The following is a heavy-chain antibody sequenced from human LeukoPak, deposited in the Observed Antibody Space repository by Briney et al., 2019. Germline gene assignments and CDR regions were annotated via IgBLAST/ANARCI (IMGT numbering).Heavy chain of an antibody. CDR3: AREGGSYSSWFDP. CDR2: IKQDGSEK. D-gene: IGHD1-26*01. V-gene: IGHV3-7*01. CDR1: GFTFSSYW. J-gene: IGHJ5*02. Sequence: GGSLRLSCAASGFTFSSYWMSWVRQAPGKGLGWVANIKQDGSEKYYVDSVKGRFTISRDNAKNSLYLQMNSLRAEDTAVYYCAREGGSYSSWFDPWGQGTLVTVSS.